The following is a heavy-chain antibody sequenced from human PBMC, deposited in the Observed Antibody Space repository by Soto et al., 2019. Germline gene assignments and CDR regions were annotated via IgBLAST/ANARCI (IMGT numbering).Heavy chain of an antibody. D-gene: IGHD2-8*01. V-gene: IGHV1-3*01. CDR2: INPDNGNT. CDR3: ARAYAVRPGDVYDI. J-gene: IGHJ6*01. Sequence: GASVKVPCKASGYRFTDKALHWVRQAPGQRLEWMGWINPDNGNTKYSEKFQGRVTITRDTSANTAYMDLNSPTSEDRAAYYRARAYAVRPGDVYDIWGQGTMGTVSS. CDR1: GYRFTDKA.